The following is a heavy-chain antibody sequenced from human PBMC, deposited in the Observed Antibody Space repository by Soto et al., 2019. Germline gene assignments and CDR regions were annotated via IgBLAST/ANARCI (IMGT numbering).Heavy chain of an antibody. Sequence: PSETLSLTCAVSGGSISSGGYSWSWIRQPPGKGLEWIGYIYHSGSTYYNPSLKSRVTISVDRSKNQFSLKLSSVTAADTAVYYCARGGNSGSSPYYFDYWGQGTLVTVSS. D-gene: IGHD1-26*01. CDR2: IYHSGST. CDR3: ARGGNSGSSPYYFDY. J-gene: IGHJ4*02. V-gene: IGHV4-30-2*01. CDR1: GGSISSGGYS.